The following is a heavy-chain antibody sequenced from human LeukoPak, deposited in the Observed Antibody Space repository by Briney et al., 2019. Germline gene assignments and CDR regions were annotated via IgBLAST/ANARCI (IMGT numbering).Heavy chain of an antibody. D-gene: IGHD3-16*01. CDR1: GFTFSNYA. Sequence: GGSLRLSCAASGFTFSNYAMSWVRQAPGKGLEWVSGISGSGGSPYYAGSVKGRFTISRDNSKNTLYLQMNSLRAEDTAVYYCARVGESYGDAFDIWGQGTMVTVSS. CDR3: ARVGESYGDAFDI. CDR2: ISGSGGSP. V-gene: IGHV3-23*01. J-gene: IGHJ3*02.